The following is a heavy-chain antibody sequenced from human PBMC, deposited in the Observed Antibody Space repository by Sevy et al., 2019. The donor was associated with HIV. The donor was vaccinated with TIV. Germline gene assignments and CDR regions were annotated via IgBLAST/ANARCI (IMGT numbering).Heavy chain of an antibody. V-gene: IGHV4-59*01. J-gene: IGHJ5*02. CDR3: ARAPPVRSGDDSLNWFDP. D-gene: IGHD5-12*01. CDR1: GGSISAYD. Sequence: SETLSLTCTVSGGSISAYDWSWIRQPPGKGLEYLGYIYYTGSTNYNPSLKSRVTISVDTSKNQFSLKLSSVTAADTAVYYCARAPPVRSGDDSLNWFDPWGQGTLVTVSS. CDR2: IYYTGST.